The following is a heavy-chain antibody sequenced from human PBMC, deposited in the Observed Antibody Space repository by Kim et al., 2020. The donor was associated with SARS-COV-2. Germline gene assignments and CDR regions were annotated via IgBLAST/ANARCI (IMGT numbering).Heavy chain of an antibody. D-gene: IGHD3-22*01. J-gene: IGHJ2*01. CDR3: ARVQAAYYDSSGYYYAHWYFDL. CDR2: IGTAGDT. CDR1: GFTFSSYD. Sequence: GGSLRLSCAASGFTFSSYDMHWVRQATGKGLEWVSAIGTAGDTYYPGSVKGRFTISRENAKNSLYLQMNSLRAGDTAVYYCARVQAAYYDSSGYYYAHWYFDLWGRGTLVTVSS. V-gene: IGHV3-13*01.